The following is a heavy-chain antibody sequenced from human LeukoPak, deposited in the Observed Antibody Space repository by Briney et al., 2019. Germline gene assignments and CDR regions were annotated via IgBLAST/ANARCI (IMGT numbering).Heavy chain of an antibody. CDR1: GGSISSSSYY. Sequence: SETLSLTCTVFGGSISSSSYYWGWIRQPPGKGLEWIGSIYYSGSTYYNPSLKSRVTISVDTSKNQFSLKLSSVTAADTAVYYCARHARQSSSWYGGWFDPWGQGTLVTVSS. J-gene: IGHJ5*02. V-gene: IGHV4-39*01. CDR2: IYYSGST. D-gene: IGHD6-13*01. CDR3: ARHARQSSSWYGGWFDP.